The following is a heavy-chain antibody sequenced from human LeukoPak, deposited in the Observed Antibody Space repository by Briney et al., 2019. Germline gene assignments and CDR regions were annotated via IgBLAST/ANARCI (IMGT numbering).Heavy chain of an antibody. V-gene: IGHV1-24*01. Sequence: ASVKVSCKVSGYTLTELSMHWVRQAPGKGLEWMGGFDPEDGETIYAQKFQGRVTMTEDTSTDTAYMDLSSLRSEDTAVYYCATRAPYGDYDIYWGQGTLVTVSS. D-gene: IGHD4-17*01. J-gene: IGHJ4*02. CDR3: ATRAPYGDYDIY. CDR2: FDPEDGET. CDR1: GYTLTELS.